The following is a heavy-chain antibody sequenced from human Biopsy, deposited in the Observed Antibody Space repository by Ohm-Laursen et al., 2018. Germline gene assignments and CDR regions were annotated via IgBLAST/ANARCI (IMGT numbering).Heavy chain of an antibody. V-gene: IGHV4-39*01. J-gene: IGHJ5*02. CDR2: IYNSETT. Sequence: SDTLSLTCTVSGDSISTSTSYYWAWLRQPPGKGLEWIGSIYNSETTFYNPSLKSRAAISVDTSTNQFSLKVSSVTAADTALYYCARHPTGFWFDPWGHGTLVTVSS. CDR3: ARHPTGFWFDP. CDR1: GDSISTSTSYY.